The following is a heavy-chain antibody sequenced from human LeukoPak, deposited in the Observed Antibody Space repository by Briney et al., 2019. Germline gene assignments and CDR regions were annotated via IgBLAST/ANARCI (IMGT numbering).Heavy chain of an antibody. CDR2: ISYDGSNK. V-gene: IGHV3-30*18. D-gene: IGHD4-17*01. J-gene: IGHJ4*02. CDR3: AKDLAMGFPYGDIDY. Sequence: GRSLRLSCAASGFTFSSYGMHWVRQAPGKGLEWVAVISYDGSNKYYADSVKGRFTISRDNSKNTLYLQMNSLRAEDTAVYYCAKDLAMGFPYGDIDYWGQGTLVTVSS. CDR1: GFTFSSYG.